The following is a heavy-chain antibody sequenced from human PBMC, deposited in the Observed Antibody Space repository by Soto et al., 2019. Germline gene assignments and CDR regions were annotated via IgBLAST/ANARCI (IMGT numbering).Heavy chain of an antibody. CDR2: ISGYNGDT. Sequence: ASVKVSCKASGYTFTSYGISWVRQAPGQGLEWMGWISGYNGDTNYAQKLQGRVTMTTDTSTSTAYMELRSLRSDDTAVYYCARTPQTVAGAGIWYWGQGTLVTVSS. CDR3: ARTPQTVAGAGIWY. D-gene: IGHD6-13*01. CDR1: GYTFTSYG. V-gene: IGHV1-18*04. J-gene: IGHJ4*02.